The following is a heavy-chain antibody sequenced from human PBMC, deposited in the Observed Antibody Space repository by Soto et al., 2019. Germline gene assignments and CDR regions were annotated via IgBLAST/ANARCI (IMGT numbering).Heavy chain of an antibody. D-gene: IGHD4-17*01. CDR2: VYYAGTT. CDR3: ARDTVLTGMFDL. Sequence: PSETLSLTCTVSGGSIGSHPWSWVRQPPGKGLEWIGSVYYAGTTNYNPSLGSRVTISIDAPENQISLKLTSVTAADAAFYYCARDTVLTGMFDLWGQGTLVTVSS. CDR1: GGSIGSHP. V-gene: IGHV4-59*11. J-gene: IGHJ5*02.